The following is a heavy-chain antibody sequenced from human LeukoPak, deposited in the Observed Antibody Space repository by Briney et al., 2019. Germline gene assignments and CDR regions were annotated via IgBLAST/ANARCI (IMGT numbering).Heavy chain of an antibody. Sequence: ASVKVSCKASGYTFNNYFISWVRQVPGRGLEWVGWISPHSHTTHYAEKVQGRVTMTTDTSTTTVYMELRSLRPDDTAVYFCARGHTMYYWGRGTPATVSS. D-gene: IGHD3-10*02. J-gene: IGHJ4*02. CDR1: GYTFNNYF. CDR2: ISPHSHTT. V-gene: IGHV1-18*01. CDR3: ARGHTMYY.